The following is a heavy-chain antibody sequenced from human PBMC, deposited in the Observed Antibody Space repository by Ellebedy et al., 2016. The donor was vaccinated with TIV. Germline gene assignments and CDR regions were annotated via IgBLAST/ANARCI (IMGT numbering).Heavy chain of an antibody. CDR3: TRDQEDHYTPPFDH. V-gene: IGHV3-23*01. J-gene: IGHJ4*02. Sequence: GGSLRLXCGGSGSIFSSYAMTWVRQVPGKGLEWVSTISAGGGSTYYADSVKGRFTISRDNAKNTLYLDMNSLGDEDTAIYYCTRDQEDHYTPPFDHWGQGTLVTVSS. D-gene: IGHD2-15*01. CDR1: GSIFSSYA. CDR2: ISAGGGST.